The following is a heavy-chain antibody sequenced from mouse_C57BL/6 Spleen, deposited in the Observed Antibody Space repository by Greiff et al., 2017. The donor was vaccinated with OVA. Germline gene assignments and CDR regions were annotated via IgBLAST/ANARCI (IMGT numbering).Heavy chain of an antibody. CDR1: GYAFSSYW. CDR3: ARSDGGYAMDY. J-gene: IGHJ4*01. V-gene: IGHV1-80*01. D-gene: IGHD1-1*02. Sequence: VKLVESGAELVKPGASVKISCKASGYAFSSYWMNWVKQRPGKGLEWIGQIYTGDGDTNYNGKFKGKATLTADKYSSTAYMQRSSLTSEDSAVYFCARSDGGYAMDYWGQGTSVTVSS. CDR2: IYTGDGDT.